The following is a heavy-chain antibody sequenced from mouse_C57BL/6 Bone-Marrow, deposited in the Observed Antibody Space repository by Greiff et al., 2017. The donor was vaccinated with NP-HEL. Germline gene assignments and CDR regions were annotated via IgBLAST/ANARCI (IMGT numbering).Heavy chain of an antibody. CDR2: IYPRSGNT. Sequence: QVQLQQSGAELARPGASVKLSCKASGYTFTSYGISWVKQRTGQGLEWIGEIYPRSGNTYYNEKFKGKATMTADKSSSPAYMVLRSLTSEYSAVYFCSSSYDVLWFAYWGQGTLVTVSA. CDR3: SSSYDVLWFAY. V-gene: IGHV1-81*01. CDR1: GYTFTSYG. J-gene: IGHJ3*01. D-gene: IGHD2-12*01.